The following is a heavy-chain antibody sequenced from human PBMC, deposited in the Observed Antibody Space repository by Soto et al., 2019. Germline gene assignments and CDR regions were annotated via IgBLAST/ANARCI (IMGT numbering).Heavy chain of an antibody. V-gene: IGHV1-8*01. CDR2: MNPYSGNT. J-gene: IGHJ4*02. Sequence: QVQLVQSGAEVKKPGASVKVSCKASGYTFTSYDIHWVRQATGQGLEWMGWMNPYSGNTGYEQRFQGRVTMTRDTSTNTAYMELSSLRSEDTAVYYCARVFTVRRGSGSDYWGQGTLVTVSS. CDR3: ARVFTVRRGSGSDY. D-gene: IGHD1-26*01. CDR1: GYTFTSYD.